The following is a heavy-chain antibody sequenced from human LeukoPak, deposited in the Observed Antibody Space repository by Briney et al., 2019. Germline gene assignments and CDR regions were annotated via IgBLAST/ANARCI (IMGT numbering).Heavy chain of an antibody. D-gene: IGHD3-9*01. CDR1: GFTFSSYW. J-gene: IGHJ4*02. V-gene: IGHV3-7*03. Sequence: GGSLRLSCAASGFTFSSYWMSWVRQAPGKGLEWVANIKQDGSEKYYVDSVKGRFTISRDNSKNTLYLQMNSLRAEDTAVYYCANGGPNYDILTGYYNSVLDYWGQGTLVTVSS. CDR2: IKQDGSEK. CDR3: ANGGPNYDILTGYYNSVLDY.